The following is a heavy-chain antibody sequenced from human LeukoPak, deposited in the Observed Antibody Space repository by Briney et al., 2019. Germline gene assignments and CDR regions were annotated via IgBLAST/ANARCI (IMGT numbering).Heavy chain of an antibody. CDR3: AKDIGAYYYGRGLDY. D-gene: IGHD3-10*01. J-gene: IGHJ4*02. Sequence: GGSLRLSCAASGFTFDDYAMHWVRQAPGKGLEWVSLISWDGGSTYYADSVKGRFTISRDNSKNSLCLQMNSLRAEDTALYYCAKDIGAYYYGRGLDYWGQGTLVTVSS. CDR1: GFTFDDYA. CDR2: ISWDGGST. V-gene: IGHV3-43D*03.